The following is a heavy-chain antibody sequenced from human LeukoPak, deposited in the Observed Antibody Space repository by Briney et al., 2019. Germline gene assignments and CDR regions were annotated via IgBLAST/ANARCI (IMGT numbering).Heavy chain of an antibody. CDR2: VHLDGRT. V-gene: IGHV4-4*02. Sequence: SETLSLTCDVSGGSVTSTNWWPWVRQPPGKGLEWIGEVHLDGRTNYNPSLKSRLIMSMDLPENHISLKLTSVTAADTAVYYCAREGGFYRPLDYSGQGTLVTVSS. J-gene: IGHJ4*02. CDR3: AREGGFYRPLDY. D-gene: IGHD3-3*01. CDR1: GGSVTSTNW.